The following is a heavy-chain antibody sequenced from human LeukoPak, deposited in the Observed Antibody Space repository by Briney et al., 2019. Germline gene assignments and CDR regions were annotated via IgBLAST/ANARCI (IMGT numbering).Heavy chain of an antibody. CDR1: GYTFTGHY. J-gene: IGHJ4*02. V-gene: IGHV1-2*02. Sequence: ASVKVSCKASGYTFTGHYMHWVRQAPGQGLEWMGWINPNNGGTNYAQKFQGRVTMTRDMSISTAYMELSRLRSDDTAVYYCAHLWLHGSGDYWGQGTLVTVSS. D-gene: IGHD5-18*01. CDR3: AHLWLHGSGDY. CDR2: INPNNGGT.